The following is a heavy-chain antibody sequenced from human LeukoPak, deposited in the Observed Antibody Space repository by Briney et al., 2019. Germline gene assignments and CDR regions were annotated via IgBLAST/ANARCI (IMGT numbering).Heavy chain of an antibody. Sequence: PGGSLRLSCAASGFTFSSYAMSWVRQAPGKGLEWVSAISGSGGSTYYADSVKGRFTISRDNAKNSLYLQMNSLRHEDTAVYYCATTSYYDSSGYYPDYWGQGTLVTVSS. D-gene: IGHD3-22*01. J-gene: IGHJ4*02. CDR2: ISGSGGST. V-gene: IGHV3-23*01. CDR3: ATTSYYDSSGYYPDY. CDR1: GFTFSSYA.